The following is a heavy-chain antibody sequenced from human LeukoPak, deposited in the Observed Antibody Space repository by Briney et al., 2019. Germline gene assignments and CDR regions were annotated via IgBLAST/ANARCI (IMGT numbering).Heavy chain of an antibody. J-gene: IGHJ6*03. CDR3: ARESESYYYMDV. Sequence: SETLSLTCTVSGGSISSSSYYWGWIRQPPGKGLEWIGSIYYSGSTYYNPSLKSRVTISVDTSKNQFSLKLSSVTAADTAVYYCARESESYYYMDVWGKGTTVTVSS. V-gene: IGHV4-39*07. CDR1: GGSISSSSYY. CDR2: IYYSGST.